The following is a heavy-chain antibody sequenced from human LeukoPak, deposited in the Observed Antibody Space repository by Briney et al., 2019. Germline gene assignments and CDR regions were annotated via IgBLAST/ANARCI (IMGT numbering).Heavy chain of an antibody. CDR1: GGSISSGGYY. V-gene: IGHV4-31*03. CDR2: VYYSGST. J-gene: IGHJ4*02. CDR3: ARDGGGYYYDTEPEGY. Sequence: SETLSLTCTVSGGSISSGGYYWSWIRQHPGKGLEWIGYVYYSGSTYYNPSLKSRVTISVDTSKNQFSLKLSSVTAADTAVYYCARDGGGYYYDTEPEGYWGQGTLVTVSS. D-gene: IGHD3-22*01.